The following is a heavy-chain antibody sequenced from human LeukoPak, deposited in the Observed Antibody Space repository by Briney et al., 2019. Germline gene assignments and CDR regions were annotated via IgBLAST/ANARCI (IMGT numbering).Heavy chain of an antibody. CDR1: GFRFSTFW. CDR2: IKQDGNTK. D-gene: IGHD6-6*01. V-gene: IGHV3-7*01. CDR3: ARGDGSPSGLYFRD. Sequence: GSLRLSCAASGFRFSTFWMSWVRQAPGKGLEWVANIKQDGNTKYYVDSVKGRFTVSRDNPNNLLYLQINSLRAEDTAGYYCARGDGSPSGLYFRDWGQGTLVTVSS. J-gene: IGHJ4*02.